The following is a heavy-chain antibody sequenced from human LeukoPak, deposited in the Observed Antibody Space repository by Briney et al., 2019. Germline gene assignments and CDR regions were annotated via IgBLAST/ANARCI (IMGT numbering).Heavy chain of an antibody. D-gene: IGHD3-3*01. CDR2: ISGNGDNT. J-gene: IGHJ3*02. CDR1: GFTFGSHA. Sequence: GGSLRLSCAASGFTFGSHAMGWVRQPPGKGLEWVSVISGNGDNTYYADSVKGRFTISRDNSKNTLSLLLNSLRAEGTAIYYCAKDYRGSGYFFDIWGQGTMVTVSS. V-gene: IGHV3-23*01. CDR3: AKDYRGSGYFFDI.